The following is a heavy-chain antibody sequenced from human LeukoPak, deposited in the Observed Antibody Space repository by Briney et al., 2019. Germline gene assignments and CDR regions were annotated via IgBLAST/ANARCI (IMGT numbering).Heavy chain of an antibody. J-gene: IGHJ4*02. Sequence: PGRSLRLSCAASGFRFDDYAMHWVRQAPGKGLEWVSGINWNGSTLVYADSVKGRFTISRDNAKNSLYLQMNSLRAEDTAVYYCARATLYYYGSGIDYWGQGTLVTVSS. CDR1: GFRFDDYA. V-gene: IGHV3-9*01. CDR2: INWNGSTL. CDR3: ARATLYYYGSGIDY. D-gene: IGHD3-10*01.